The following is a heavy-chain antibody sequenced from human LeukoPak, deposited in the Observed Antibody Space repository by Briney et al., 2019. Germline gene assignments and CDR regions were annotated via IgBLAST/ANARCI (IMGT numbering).Heavy chain of an antibody. CDR1: GFTFSSYE. Sequence: GGSLRLSCAASGFTFSSYEMKCVRQAPGKALEWGSYISSSGSTIYYADSVKRRFTISRDNAKNSLYLQMNSLRAEDTAVSYCARAYSSSWYHSHPLDYWGQGTLVTVSS. J-gene: IGHJ4*02. CDR3: ARAYSSSWYHSHPLDY. V-gene: IGHV3-48*03. CDR2: ISSSGSTI. D-gene: IGHD6-13*01.